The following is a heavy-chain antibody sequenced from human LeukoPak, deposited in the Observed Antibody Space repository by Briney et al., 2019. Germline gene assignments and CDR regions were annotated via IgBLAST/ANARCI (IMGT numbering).Heavy chain of an antibody. D-gene: IGHD3-10*01. Sequence: SVKVSCKASGGTFSSYAISWVRQAPGQGLEWMGGIIPIFGTANYAQKFQGRVTITTDESTSTAYMELSSLRSEDTAVYYCARAPWDYYGSGSYYPGGYYYYMDVWGKGTTVTGSS. CDR3: ARAPWDYYGSGSYYPGGYYYYMDV. V-gene: IGHV1-69*05. CDR1: GGTFSSYA. CDR2: IIPIFGTA. J-gene: IGHJ6*03.